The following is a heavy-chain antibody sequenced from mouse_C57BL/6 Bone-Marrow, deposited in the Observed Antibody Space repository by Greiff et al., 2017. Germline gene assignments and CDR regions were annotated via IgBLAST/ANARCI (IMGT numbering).Heavy chain of an antibody. D-gene: IGHD1-1*01. J-gene: IGHJ4*01. V-gene: IGHV5-15*01. CDR1: GFTFSDYG. CDR3: ARHEDYYSTHAMDY. Sequence: EVKLVESGGGLVQPGGSLKLSCAASGFTFSDYGMAWVRQAPRKGPEWVAFISNLAYSIYYADTVTGRFTISRENAKNTLYLEMSSLRSEDTAMYYCARHEDYYSTHAMDYWGQGTSVTVSS. CDR2: ISNLAYSI.